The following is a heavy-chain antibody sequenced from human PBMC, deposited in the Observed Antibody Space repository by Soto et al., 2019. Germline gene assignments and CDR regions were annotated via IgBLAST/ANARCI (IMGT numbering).Heavy chain of an antibody. CDR1: GGSMSRYY. D-gene: IGHD3-10*01. CDR2: VFYSGAT. J-gene: IGHJ4*02. CDR3: ARAGFSYGHLLF. V-gene: IGHV4-59*08. Sequence: PSETLSLTCTVSGGSMSRYYWNWIRQPPGKGLEWIGYVFYSGATNYSPSLKSRAAISMDTSKNQFSLSLTSVTAADTAVYYCARAGFSYGHLLFWGQGIRVTVSS.